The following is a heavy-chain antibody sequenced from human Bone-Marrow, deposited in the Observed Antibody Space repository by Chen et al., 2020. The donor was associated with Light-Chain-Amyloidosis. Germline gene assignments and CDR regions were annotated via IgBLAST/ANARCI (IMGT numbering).Heavy chain of an antibody. CDR2: LSYDGNSK. J-gene: IGHJ4*02. CDR3: ARVSFERGGPARPPGDS. D-gene: IGHD6-6*01. CDR1: GFTFSNYG. Sequence: QVQLVESGGGVVQPGRSLRLSCAASGFTFSNYGMHWVRQTPGKGLEWVAVLSYDGNSKYYADSVKGRFTISRDSSKNTLYLQMNSLRAEDTAVYYCARVSFERGGPARPPGDSCGQGTLVTVSS. V-gene: IGHV3-30-3*01.